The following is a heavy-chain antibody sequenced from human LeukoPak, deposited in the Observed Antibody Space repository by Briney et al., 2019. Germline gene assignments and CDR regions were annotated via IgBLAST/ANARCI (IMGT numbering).Heavy chain of an antibody. CDR3: ATEGISMVRGVILPLYWFDP. Sequence: SVKVSCKASGGTFSSYAISWVRQAPGQGLEWMGGIIPIFGTANYAQKFQGRVTMTEDTSTDTAYMELSSLRSEDTAVYYCATEGISMVRGVILPLYWFDPWGQGTLVTVSS. D-gene: IGHD3-10*01. CDR1: GGTFSSYA. CDR2: IIPIFGTA. J-gene: IGHJ5*02. V-gene: IGHV1-69*06.